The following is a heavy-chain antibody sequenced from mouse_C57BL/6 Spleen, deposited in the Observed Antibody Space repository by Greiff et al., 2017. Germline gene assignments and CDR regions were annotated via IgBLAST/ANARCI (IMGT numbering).Heavy chain of an antibody. D-gene: IGHD1-1*01. CDR3: TRDGTVVATPAYYAMDY. Sequence: EVMLVESGEGLVKPGGSLKLSCAASGFTFSSYAMSWVRQTPEKRLEWVAYISSGGDYIYYADTVKGRFTISRDNARNTLYLQMSSLKSEDTAMYYCTRDGTVVATPAYYAMDYWGQGTSVTVSS. J-gene: IGHJ4*01. CDR1: GFTFSSYA. V-gene: IGHV5-9-1*02. CDR2: ISSGGDYI.